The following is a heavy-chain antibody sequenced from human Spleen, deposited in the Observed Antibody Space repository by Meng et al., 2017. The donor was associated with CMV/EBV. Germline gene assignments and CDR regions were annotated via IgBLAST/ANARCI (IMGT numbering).Heavy chain of an antibody. V-gene: IGHV3-21*01. CDR2: ISTTSSLI. J-gene: IGHJ4*02. CDR1: GFTFSSFS. D-gene: IGHD3-3*01. CDR3: ARGLFLEWFLDY. Sequence: GESLKISCAASGFTFSSFSMNWVRQAPGRGLEWVASISTTSSLIYYADSVRGRFTISGDNAKKSLDLQMNSLRLEDTAVYYCARGLFLEWFLDYWGQGTVVTVSS.